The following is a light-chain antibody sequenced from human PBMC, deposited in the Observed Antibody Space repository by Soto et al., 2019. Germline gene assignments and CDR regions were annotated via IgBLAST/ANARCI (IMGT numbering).Light chain of an antibody. Sequence: DIQMTQSPSYRSASVGDRVTITCRASQSISSYLNWYQQKPGKAPKFLIYAASSLQSGVPSRFSGSGSGTDFTLTISSLQPEDFAIYYCQQSYSTPQTFGQGTKVEIK. V-gene: IGKV1-39*01. CDR2: AAS. CDR1: QSISSY. J-gene: IGKJ1*01. CDR3: QQSYSTPQT.